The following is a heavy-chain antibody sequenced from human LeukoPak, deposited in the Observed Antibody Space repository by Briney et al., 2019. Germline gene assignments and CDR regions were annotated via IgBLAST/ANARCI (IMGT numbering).Heavy chain of an antibody. Sequence: GGSLRLSRTGSGFTFGDYAMSWVRQAPGKGLEWVAFIGSKAYGGTPEYAASVKGRFTISRDDSKNIAYVQMNSLRTEDTAVYYCTRTPSAAAPFDYWGQGSLVTVSS. D-gene: IGHD2-2*01. CDR3: TRTPSAAAPFDY. J-gene: IGHJ4*02. CDR1: GFTFGDYA. V-gene: IGHV3-49*04. CDR2: IGSKAYGGTP.